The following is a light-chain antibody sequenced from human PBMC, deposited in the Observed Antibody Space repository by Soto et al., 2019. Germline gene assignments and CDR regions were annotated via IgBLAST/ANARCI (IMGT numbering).Light chain of an antibody. V-gene: IGLV2-8*01. CDR1: ASDVAAYNY. CDR2: EVS. Sequence: QSALTQPASVSGSPGQSITISCTGSASDVAAYNYVSWYQQHPGKAPKLLIYEVSKRPSGVPDRFSGSKSGNTASLTVSGLQAEDEADYYCNSYAGSNVYVFGTGTKVTVL. J-gene: IGLJ1*01. CDR3: NSYAGSNVYV.